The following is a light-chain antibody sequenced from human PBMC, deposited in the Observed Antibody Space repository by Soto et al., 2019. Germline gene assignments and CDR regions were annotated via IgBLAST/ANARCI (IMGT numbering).Light chain of an antibody. CDR3: SSYTSSSTLDV. CDR1: SSDVGGYNY. V-gene: IGLV2-14*01. CDR2: DVS. J-gene: IGLJ1*01. Sequence: QSALAQPASVSGSPGQSITISCTGTSSDVGGYNYVSWYQQHPGKAPKLMTYDVSNRPSGVSNRFSGSKSGNTASLTISGLQAEDEADYYCSSYTSSSTLDVFGTG.